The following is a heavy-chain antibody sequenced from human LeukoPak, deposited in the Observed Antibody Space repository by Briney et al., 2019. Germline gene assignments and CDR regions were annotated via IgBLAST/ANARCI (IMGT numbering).Heavy chain of an antibody. V-gene: IGHV3-7*01. Sequence: GGSLRLSCAASGFTFSNYWMSWVRQAPGKGLEWVANIKQDESQKYYVDSVKGRFTISRDNAKSSLYLQMNSLRAEDTAVYYCARYNSSSSLDYWGQGTLVTVSS. CDR1: GFTFSNYW. CDR3: ARYNSSSSLDY. D-gene: IGHD6-6*01. J-gene: IGHJ4*02. CDR2: IKQDESQK.